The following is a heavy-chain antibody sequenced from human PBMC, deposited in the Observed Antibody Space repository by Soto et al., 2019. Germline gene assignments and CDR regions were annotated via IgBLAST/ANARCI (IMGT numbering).Heavy chain of an antibody. CDR3: ARSFDTSAYYYDY. D-gene: IGHD3-22*01. CDR1: GYSFTMYW. CDR2: IYPGDSDT. V-gene: IGHV5-51*01. Sequence: PGESLKISCKGSGYSFTMYWIGWVRQMPGKGLEWMGIIYPGDSDTTYSPSFQGQVTISADKSISTAYLQWSSLKASDTAMYYCARSFDTSAYYYDYWGQGTPVTVSS. J-gene: IGHJ4*02.